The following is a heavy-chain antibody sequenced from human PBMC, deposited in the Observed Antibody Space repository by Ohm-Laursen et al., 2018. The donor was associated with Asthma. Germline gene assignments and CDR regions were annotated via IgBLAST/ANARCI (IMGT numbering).Heavy chain of an antibody. J-gene: IGHJ4*02. V-gene: IGHV3-23*01. Sequence: SLRLSCAASGFTFSSYAMSWVRQAPGKGLEWVSAISGSGGSTYYADSVKGRFTISRDNSKNTLYLQMNSLRAEDTAVYYCAKVGRGVTLTTSLDYWGQGTLVTVSS. CDR3: AKVGRGVTLTTSLDY. D-gene: IGHD3-16*01. CDR1: GFTFSSYA. CDR2: ISGSGGST.